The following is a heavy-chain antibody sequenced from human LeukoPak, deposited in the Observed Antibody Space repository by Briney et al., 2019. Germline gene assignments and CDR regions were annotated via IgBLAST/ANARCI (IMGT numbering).Heavy chain of an antibody. Sequence: SVKVSCMASGGTFSSYAISWVRPAPGQGLEWMGRIIPILGIANYAQKFQGRVTITADKSTSTAYMELSSLRSEDTAVYYCARDCSSTSCYRGGTHWGQGTLVTVSS. V-gene: IGHV1-69*04. D-gene: IGHD2-2*02. J-gene: IGHJ4*02. CDR1: GGTFSSYA. CDR2: IIPILGIA. CDR3: ARDCSSTSCYRGGTH.